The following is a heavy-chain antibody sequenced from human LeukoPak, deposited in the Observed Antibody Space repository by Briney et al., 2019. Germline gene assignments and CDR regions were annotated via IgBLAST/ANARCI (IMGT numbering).Heavy chain of an antibody. CDR1: GFTFSSYA. CDR3: ANANSEYITVDY. J-gene: IGHJ4*02. V-gene: IGHV3-23*01. Sequence: GGSLRLSCAASGFTFSSYAMSWVRQAPGKGLEGVSGTSGGGGNTFYADSVKGRFTISRDNYKITLYLQMNSLRVEDTAVYYCANANSEYITVDYWGQGTLVTVSS. CDR2: TSGGGGNT. D-gene: IGHD5-18*01.